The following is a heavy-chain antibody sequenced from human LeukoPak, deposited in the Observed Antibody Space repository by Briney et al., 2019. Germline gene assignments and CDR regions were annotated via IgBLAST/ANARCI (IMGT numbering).Heavy chain of an antibody. V-gene: IGHV4-39*01. CDR2: IYYSGST. J-gene: IGHJ4*02. CDR3: ASYCGGDCYTPADY. CDR1: GGSISSSSYY. D-gene: IGHD2-21*01. Sequence: SETLSLTXTVSGGSISSSSYYGGWIRQPPGKGLGWIGSIYYSGSTYYNPSLKSRVTISVDTSKNQFSLKLSSVTAADTAVYYCASYCGGDCYTPADYWGQGTLVTVSS.